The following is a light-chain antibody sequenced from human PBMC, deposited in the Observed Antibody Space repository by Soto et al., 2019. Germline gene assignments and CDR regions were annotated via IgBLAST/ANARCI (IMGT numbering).Light chain of an antibody. Sequence: QSALTQPPSASGSPGQSVTISCTGTSSDVGGYNYVSWYQQRPGKAPKFLIFEVSRRPSGVPDRFSGSKSGNTASLTVSGLQVDDEADYYCSSYAGSNNPVIFGGGTKVTVL. CDR2: EVS. V-gene: IGLV2-8*01. CDR1: SSDVGGYNY. J-gene: IGLJ2*01. CDR3: SSYAGSNNPVI.